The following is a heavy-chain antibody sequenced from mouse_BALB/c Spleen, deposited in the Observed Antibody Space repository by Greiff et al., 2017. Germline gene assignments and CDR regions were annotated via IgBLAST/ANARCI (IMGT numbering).Heavy chain of an antibody. J-gene: IGHJ2*01. Sequence: EVQVVESGGGLVQPGGSLRLSCATSGFTFTDYYMSWVRQPPGKALEWLGFIRNKANGYTTEYSASVKGRFTISRDNSQSILYLQMNTLRAEDSATYYCARDKEGLFDYWGQGTTLTVSS. CDR2: IRNKANGYTT. CDR3: ARDKEGLFDY. CDR1: GFTFTDYY. V-gene: IGHV7-3*02.